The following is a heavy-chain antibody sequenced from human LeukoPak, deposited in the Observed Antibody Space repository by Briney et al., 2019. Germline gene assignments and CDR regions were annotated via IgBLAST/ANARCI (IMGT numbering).Heavy chain of an antibody. CDR1: GGSFSGYY. Sequence: PSETLSLTCAVYGGSFSGYYWSWIRQPPGKGLEWIGEINHSGSTNYNPSLKSRVTISVDTSKNQFSLKLSSVTAPDTAVYYCARGVPGYCSSTSCYLGSNYYYYYYMDVWGKGTTVTVSS. CDR3: ARGVPGYCSSTSCYLGSNYYYYYYMDV. D-gene: IGHD2-2*03. J-gene: IGHJ6*03. V-gene: IGHV4-34*01. CDR2: INHSGST.